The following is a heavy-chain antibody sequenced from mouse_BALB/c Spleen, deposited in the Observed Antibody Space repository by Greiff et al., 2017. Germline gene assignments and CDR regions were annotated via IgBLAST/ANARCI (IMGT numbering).Heavy chain of an antibody. D-gene: IGHD2-2*01. V-gene: IGHV1-54*01. Sequence: QVQLKESGAELVRPGTSVKVSCKASGYAFTNYLIEWVKQRPGQGLEWIGVINPGSGGTNYNEKFKGKATLTADKSSSTAYMQLSSLTSDDSAVYFCANYGYEGYAMDYWGQGTSVTVSS. CDR2: INPGSGGT. CDR3: ANYGYEGYAMDY. J-gene: IGHJ4*01. CDR1: GYAFTNYL.